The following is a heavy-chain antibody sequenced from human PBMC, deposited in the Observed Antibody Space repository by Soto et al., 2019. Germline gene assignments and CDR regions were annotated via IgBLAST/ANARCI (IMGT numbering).Heavy chain of an antibody. CDR2: IKSKTDGGTT. J-gene: IGHJ6*03. CDR3: TTYSSRRPYYYYYYMDV. CDR1: GFTFSNAW. V-gene: IGHV3-15*01. D-gene: IGHD6-13*01. Sequence: EVQLVESGGGLVKPGGSLRLSCAASGFTFSNAWMSWVRQAPGKGLEWVGRIKSKTDGGTTDYAAPVKGRFTISRDDSKNTLYLQMNSLKTEDTAVYYCTTYSSRRPYYYYYYMDVWGKGTTVTVSS.